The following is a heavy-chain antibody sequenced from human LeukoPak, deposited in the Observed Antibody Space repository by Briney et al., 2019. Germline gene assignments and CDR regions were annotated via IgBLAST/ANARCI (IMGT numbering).Heavy chain of an antibody. CDR3: AKGLYGDLY. V-gene: IGHV3-23*01. CDR2: ISVSGGST. Sequence: GGSLRLSCAASGFTFSSYAMTWVRQPPGKGLEWLSSISVSGGSTYYADSVKGRFTISRDNSKNTLYLQMDSLRAEDTALYYCAKGLYGDLYWGQETLVTVSS. CDR1: GFTFSSYA. J-gene: IGHJ4*02. D-gene: IGHD2-21*02.